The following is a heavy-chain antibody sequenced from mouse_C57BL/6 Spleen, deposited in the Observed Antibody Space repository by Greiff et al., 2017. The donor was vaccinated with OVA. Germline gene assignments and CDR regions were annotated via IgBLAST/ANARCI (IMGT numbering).Heavy chain of an antibody. CDR1: GYTFTSYW. CDR3: ARGRQLRLPDY. D-gene: IGHD3-2*02. Sequence: QVQLKQPGAELVRPGSSVKLSCKASGYTFTSYWMHWVKQRPIQGLEWIGNIDPSDSETHYNQKFKDKATLTVDKSSSTAYMQLSSLTSEDSAVYYCARGRQLRLPDYWGQGTTLTVSS. V-gene: IGHV1-52*01. J-gene: IGHJ2*01. CDR2: IDPSDSET.